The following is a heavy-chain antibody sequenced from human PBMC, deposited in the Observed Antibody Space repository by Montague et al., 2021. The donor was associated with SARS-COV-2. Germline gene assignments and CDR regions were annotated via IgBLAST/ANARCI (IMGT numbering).Heavy chain of an antibody. J-gene: IGHJ4*02. CDR1: GGSISSGSYY. CDR3: ARARTSLIVVVNEFDY. CDR2: IYYSGSS. D-gene: IGHD2-21*01. V-gene: IGHV4-31*03. Sequence: TLSLTCTVPGGSISSGSYYWSWIRQHPGKGLEWIGYIYYSGSSYHNPSLKSRVTISVDTSKNQFSLRLSSVTAADTAVYYCARARTSLIVVVNEFDYWGQGTLVTVSS.